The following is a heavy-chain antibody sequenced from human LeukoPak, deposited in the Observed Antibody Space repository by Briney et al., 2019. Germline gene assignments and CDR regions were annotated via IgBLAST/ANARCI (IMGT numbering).Heavy chain of an antibody. V-gene: IGHV4-59*01. D-gene: IGHD1-7*01. CDR2: IYYSGST. J-gene: IGHJ4*02. CDR1: GGSISGYY. CDR3: ARDRDNWNYDY. Sequence: PSETLSLTCTVSGGSISGYYWSWIRQPPNKGLEWIGYIYYSGSTNYNPSLKSRVTISVDTSKNQFSLKLSSVTAADTAVYYCARDRDNWNYDYWGQGTLVTVSS.